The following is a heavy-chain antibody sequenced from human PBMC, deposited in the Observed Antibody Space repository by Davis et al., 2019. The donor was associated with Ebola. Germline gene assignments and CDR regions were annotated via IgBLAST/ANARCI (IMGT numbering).Heavy chain of an antibody. CDR2: IDPSDSYT. V-gene: IGHV5-10-1*01. CDR3: ARRGAPVAGRDVADY. Sequence: GESLKISCKGSGYRFPSYWIGWVRQMPGRGLEWMGRIDPSDSYTNYSPSFQGHVTISADKSISTAYLQWSSLKASDTAMYYCARRGAPVAGRDVADYWGQGTLATVSS. J-gene: IGHJ4*02. D-gene: IGHD6-19*01. CDR1: GYRFPSYW.